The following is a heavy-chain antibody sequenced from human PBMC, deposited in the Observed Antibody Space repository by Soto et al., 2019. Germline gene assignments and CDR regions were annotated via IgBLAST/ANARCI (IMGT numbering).Heavy chain of an antibody. V-gene: IGHV4-61*03. D-gene: IGHD3-10*01. CDR3: ARDMFIYDSRTYHNPVNWFDP. J-gene: IGHJ5*02. CDR2: ISYSGSA. Sequence: WTWLRQPPGKGLEWIGYISYSGSATYNPSLQSRVTISVDTSKRHFSLTLNSVTAADTAVYYCARDMFIYDSRTYHNPVNWFDPWGQGILVTVFS.